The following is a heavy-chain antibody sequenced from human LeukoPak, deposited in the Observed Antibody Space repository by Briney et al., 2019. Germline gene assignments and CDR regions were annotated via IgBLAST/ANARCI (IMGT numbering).Heavy chain of an antibody. CDR2: INPNSGNT. CDR3: ARAGVAARRWG. CDR1: GYTFTGYY. J-gene: IGHJ4*02. Sequence: ASVKVSCKASGYTFTGYYMHWVRQAPGQGLEWMGWINPNSGNTGYAQKFQGRVTMTRNTSISTAYMELSSLRSEDTAVYYCARAGVAARRWGWGQGTLVTVSS. D-gene: IGHD6-6*01. V-gene: IGHV1-8*02.